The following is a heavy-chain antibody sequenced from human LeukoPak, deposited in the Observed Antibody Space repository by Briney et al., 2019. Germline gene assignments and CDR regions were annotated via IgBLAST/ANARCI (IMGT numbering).Heavy chain of an antibody. J-gene: IGHJ4*02. CDR3: AKVGGRSWFYFDS. D-gene: IGHD6-13*01. V-gene: IGHV3-30*18. CDR2: ITHDGSDK. Sequence: PGGSLRLSCAYSAFNFSDYGMGRVRQAPGKGLEWVAVITHDGSDKYYADPVKGRLSISRDNSKNTLYLQMNSLRPEDTAIYFCAKVGGRSWFYFDSWGQGTVVTVSS. CDR1: AFNFSDYG.